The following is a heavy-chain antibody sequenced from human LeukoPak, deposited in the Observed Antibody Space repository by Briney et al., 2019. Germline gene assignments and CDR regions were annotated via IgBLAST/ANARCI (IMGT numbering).Heavy chain of an antibody. Sequence: PSETLSLTCAVSGGSITNNNWWSWVRQAPGKGLEWVSGISGSGDNTYYADSVKGRFTISRDNSKNTLYVQVNSLGTEDTAAYYCAKGSYYDSSGSFYFDYWGQGTLVTVSS. CDR3: AKGSYYDSSGSFYFDY. CDR1: GGSITNNN. J-gene: IGHJ4*02. D-gene: IGHD3-22*01. V-gene: IGHV3-23*01. CDR2: ISGSGDNT.